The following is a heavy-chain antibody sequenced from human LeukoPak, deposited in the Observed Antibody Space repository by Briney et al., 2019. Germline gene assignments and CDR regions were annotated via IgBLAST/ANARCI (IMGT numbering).Heavy chain of an antibody. CDR2: INTISGGT. CDR3: ARGREVAGTVGY. Sequence: ASVKVSCKTSEYIFTGYYIHWVRQAPGQGLEWIGWINTISGGTNYAQKFQGRVTMTRDTSISTAYMELSRLTSDDTAVYYCARGREVAGTVGYWGQGTLVTVSS. V-gene: IGHV1-2*02. CDR1: EYIFTGYY. D-gene: IGHD6-19*01. J-gene: IGHJ4*02.